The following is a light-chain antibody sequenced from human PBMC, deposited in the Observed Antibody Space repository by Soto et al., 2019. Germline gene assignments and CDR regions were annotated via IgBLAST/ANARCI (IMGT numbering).Light chain of an antibody. CDR1: QSVSSSY. J-gene: IGKJ4*01. V-gene: IGKV3-20*01. CDR2: GAS. Sequence: EIVLTQSPGTLSLSPGERATLSCRASQSVSSSYLAWYQQKPGQAPRLLIYGASSRATGIPDRFSGSGSGTHFTLPISRLEPEEFAVYYWQQCDGSPRLTCGGGTKLEIK. CDR3: QQCDGSPRLT.